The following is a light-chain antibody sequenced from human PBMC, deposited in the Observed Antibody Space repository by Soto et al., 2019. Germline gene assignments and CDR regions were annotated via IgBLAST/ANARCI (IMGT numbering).Light chain of an antibody. CDR2: AAS. CDR3: QQSYSTPPYT. V-gene: IGKV1-39*01. Sequence: DIQMTQPPSSLSASVGDRVTITCRASQSMSSYLNWYQQKPGKAPKLLIYAASSLQSGVPSRFSGSGSGTDFTLTISSLQPEDFATYYCQQSYSTPPYTFGQGTKLEIK. J-gene: IGKJ2*01. CDR1: QSMSSY.